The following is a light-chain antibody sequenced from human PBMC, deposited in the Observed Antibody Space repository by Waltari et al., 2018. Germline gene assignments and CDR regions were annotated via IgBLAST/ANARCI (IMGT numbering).Light chain of an antibody. Sequence: QAVVTQEPSLTVSPGGTVTLPCGSSTGAVTSGHYPYWFQQKPGQAPRTLICDTSNKHSWTPARFSGSLLGGKAALTLSGAQPEDEAEYSCLLYYGGARVFGGGTRLTVL. CDR3: LLYYGGARV. CDR2: DTS. CDR1: TGAVTSGHY. V-gene: IGLV7-46*01. J-gene: IGLJ3*02.